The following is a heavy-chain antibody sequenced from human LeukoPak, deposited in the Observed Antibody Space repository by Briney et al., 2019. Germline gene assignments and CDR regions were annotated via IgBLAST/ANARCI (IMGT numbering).Heavy chain of an antibody. D-gene: IGHD3-22*01. CDR3: ARVNYDSYYYYYMDV. CDR1: GFTVSSNY. V-gene: IGHV3-53*01. J-gene: IGHJ6*03. Sequence: PGGSLRLSCAASGFTVSSNYMSWVRQAPGKGLEWVSVIYSGGSTYYADSVKGRFTISRDNAKNSLYLQMNSLRAEDTAVYYCARVNYDSYYYYYMDVWGKGTTVTVSS. CDR2: IYSGGST.